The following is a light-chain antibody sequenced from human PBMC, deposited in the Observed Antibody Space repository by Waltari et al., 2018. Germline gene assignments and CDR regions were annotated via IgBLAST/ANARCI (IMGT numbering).Light chain of an antibody. CDR3: QQYNDWYS. CDR1: QSVRSD. CDR2: EAS. J-gene: IGKJ2*03. Sequence: EIVMTQSPATLSVSPGERATLSCRASQSVRSDLAWYQQKPGQAPRLLIYEASSKATGLPARCSGSGSGTEFTLTISSLQSEDSAVYDCQQYNDWYSFGQGTKLKIK. V-gene: IGKV3-15*01.